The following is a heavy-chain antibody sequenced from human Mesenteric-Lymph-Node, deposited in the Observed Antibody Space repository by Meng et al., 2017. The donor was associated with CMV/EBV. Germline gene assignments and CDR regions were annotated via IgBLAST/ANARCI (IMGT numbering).Heavy chain of an antibody. CDR3: AKGDYYGSGGYTLFDY. J-gene: IGHJ4*02. Sequence: GGSLRLSCAASGFTFSDYWMHWVRQAPGKGLVWVSRINGDGDTTVYADSVKGRFTISKDDSKYTLYLQMNSLRAEDTAVYYCAKGDYYGSGGYTLFDYWGQGTLVTVSS. D-gene: IGHD3-10*01. CDR2: INGDGDTT. V-gene: IGHV3-74*01. CDR1: GFTFSDYW.